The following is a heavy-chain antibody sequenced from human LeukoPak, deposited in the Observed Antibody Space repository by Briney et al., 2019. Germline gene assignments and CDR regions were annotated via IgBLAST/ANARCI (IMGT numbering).Heavy chain of an antibody. CDR1: GGSLSSYY. J-gene: IGHJ3*02. CDR3: GRKTGYYWENACYI. D-gene: IGHD3-9*01. CDR2: IYYSGSN. V-gene: IGHV4-59*08. Sequence: SGTLSLTCTFSGGSLSSYYWSWIRQPPGKGLAGIGYIYYSGSNNYNPSLKSRVNISENTSKNQFFLKLSSVNGADTAVYYCGRKTGYYWENACYIWGQGTIDSVSS.